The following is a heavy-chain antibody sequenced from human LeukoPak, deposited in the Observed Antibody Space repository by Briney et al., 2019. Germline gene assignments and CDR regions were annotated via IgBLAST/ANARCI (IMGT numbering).Heavy chain of an antibody. J-gene: IGHJ5*02. V-gene: IGHV4-59*12. CDR1: GDSISSYY. D-gene: IGHD3-9*01. CDR3: AREPSDILTGYSSYNWFDP. CDR2: ICYSGST. Sequence: SETLSLTCTVSGDSISSYYWSWIRQPPGKGLEWIGYICYSGSTNYNPSLKSRVTISVDTSKNQFSLKLSSVTAADTAVYYCAREPSDILTGYSSYNWFDPWGQGTLVTVSS.